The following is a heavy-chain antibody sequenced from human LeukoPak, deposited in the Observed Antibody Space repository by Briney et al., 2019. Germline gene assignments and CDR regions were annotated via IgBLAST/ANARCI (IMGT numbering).Heavy chain of an antibody. CDR1: GFTFSMFG. CDR3: GKLPQGAGEHHYIEV. CDR2: ISGSGAYK. D-gene: IGHD4/OR15-4a*01. J-gene: IGHJ6*03. V-gene: IGHV3-23*01. Sequence: GGSLRLSCAASGFTFSMFGMTWVRQAPGKGLEWVAAISGSGAYKYYADSVKGRFTISRDNSQNTVFLQLNSLRAEDTAVYYCGKLPQGAGEHHYIEVWGKGTTVTVSS.